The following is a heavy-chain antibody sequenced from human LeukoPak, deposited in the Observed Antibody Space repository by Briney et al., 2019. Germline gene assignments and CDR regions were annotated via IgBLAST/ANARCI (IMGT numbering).Heavy chain of an antibody. CDR1: GSISGYYW. Sequence: TLSLTCTVSGSISGYYWSWIRQPPGKALEWLARIDWDDDKYFSTSLKTRLTISKDTPKNQVVLTMSNMDPVDTATYYCARIRIAVAATGFHYYSYGMDVWGQGTTVTVSS. V-gene: IGHV2-70*11. D-gene: IGHD6-19*01. J-gene: IGHJ6*02. CDR2: IDWDDDK. CDR3: ARIRIAVAATGFHYYSYGMDV.